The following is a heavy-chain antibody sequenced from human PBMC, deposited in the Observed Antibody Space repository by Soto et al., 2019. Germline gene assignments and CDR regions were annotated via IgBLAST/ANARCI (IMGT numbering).Heavy chain of an antibody. CDR3: AREEATTVTFDI. V-gene: IGHV4-34*01. CDR1: GGSFSGYY. Sequence: SETLSLTCAFYGGSFSGYYWSLIRQPPGKGLEWIGEINHSGSTNYNPSLKSRVTISVDTSKNQFSLKLSSVTAADTAVYYCAREEATTVTFDIWGQGTMVTV. D-gene: IGHD4-17*01. J-gene: IGHJ3*02. CDR2: INHSGST.